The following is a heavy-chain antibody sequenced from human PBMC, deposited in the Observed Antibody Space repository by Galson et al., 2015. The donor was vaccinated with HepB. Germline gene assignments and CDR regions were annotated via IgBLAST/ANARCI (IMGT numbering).Heavy chain of an antibody. D-gene: IGHD3-16*01. Sequence: SLRLSCAASGFTFSNSWMSWIRQAPGKGLEWAAIIRQDGGEKRYVDSAKGRFSISRDNAESSLYLQMIGLGAEDTAVYYCAKTDDLGFFDSWGQGTLVTVSS. CDR1: GFTFSNSW. CDR3: AKTDDLGFFDS. J-gene: IGHJ4*02. V-gene: IGHV3-7*01. CDR2: IRQDGGEK.